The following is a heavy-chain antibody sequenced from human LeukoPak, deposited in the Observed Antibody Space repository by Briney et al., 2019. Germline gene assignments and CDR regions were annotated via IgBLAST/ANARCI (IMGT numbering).Heavy chain of an antibody. D-gene: IGHD5-12*01. Sequence: PSQTLSLTCTVSGGSISSGGYYWSWIRQHPGKGLEWIGYIYYSGSTYYNPSLKSRVTISVDTSKNQFSLKLSSVTAADTAVYYCAAVKRGYSGYVDYWGQGTLVTVSS. J-gene: IGHJ4*02. CDR1: GGSISSGGYY. CDR2: IYYSGST. V-gene: IGHV4-31*03. CDR3: AAVKRGYSGYVDY.